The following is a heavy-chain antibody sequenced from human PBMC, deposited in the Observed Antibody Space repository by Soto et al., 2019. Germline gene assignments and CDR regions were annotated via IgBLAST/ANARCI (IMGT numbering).Heavy chain of an antibody. CDR1: GFTFSSYA. CDR3: ARGHPPECYYNDDAFDI. Sequence: GGSLRLSCAASGFTFSSYAMHWVRQAPGKGLEWVANIKQDGSEKYYVDSVKGRFTISRDNAKNSLYLQMNSLRAEDTAVYYCARGHPPECYYNDDAFDIWGQGTMVTVSS. V-gene: IGHV3-7*01. D-gene: IGHD3-10*01. CDR2: IKQDGSEK. J-gene: IGHJ3*02.